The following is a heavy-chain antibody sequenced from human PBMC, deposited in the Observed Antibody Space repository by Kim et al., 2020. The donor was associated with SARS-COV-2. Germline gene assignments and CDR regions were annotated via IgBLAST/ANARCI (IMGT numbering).Heavy chain of an antibody. CDR3: ATQINGLQDAFDI. Sequence: YAQKLKGKVTIPADESTSTAYMELSSLRSEDTAVYYCATQINGLQDAFDIWGQGTMVTVSS. J-gene: IGHJ3*02. V-gene: IGHV1-69*01.